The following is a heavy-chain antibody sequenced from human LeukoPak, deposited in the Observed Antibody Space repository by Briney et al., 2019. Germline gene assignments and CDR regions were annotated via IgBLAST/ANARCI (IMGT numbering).Heavy chain of an antibody. V-gene: IGHV3-33*06. CDR1: GFTFSSYG. J-gene: IGHJ4*02. CDR3: AKETGDVYGDQVFDY. Sequence: PGGSLRLSCAASGFTFSSYGMHWVRQAPGKGLEWVAVIWYDGSNKYYADSVKGRFTISRDNSKNTLYLQMNSLRAEDTAVYYCAKETGDVYGDQVFDYWGQGTLVTVSS. CDR2: IWYDGSNK. D-gene: IGHD4-17*01.